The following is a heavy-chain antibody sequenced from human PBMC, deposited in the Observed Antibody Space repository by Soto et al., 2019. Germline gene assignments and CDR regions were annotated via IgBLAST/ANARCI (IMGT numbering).Heavy chain of an antibody. Sequence: QITLKESGPTLVKPTQTLTLTCTFSGFSLSTSGVGVGWIRQPPGKALEWLALIYWDDDKRYSPSLKSRLTNTKDTSKNQVVLTMTNMAPADTATYSCAHSSPMVRGVPNRFDPWGQGTLVTVSS. V-gene: IGHV2-5*02. CDR1: GFSLSTSGVG. J-gene: IGHJ5*02. D-gene: IGHD3-10*01. CDR2: IYWDDDK. CDR3: AHSSPMVRGVPNRFDP.